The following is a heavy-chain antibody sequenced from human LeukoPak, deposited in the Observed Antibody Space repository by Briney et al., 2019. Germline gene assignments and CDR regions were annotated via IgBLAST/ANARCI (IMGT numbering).Heavy chain of an antibody. CDR1: GFTFGNYA. CDR3: VKDFWPARDGGGYYSPFEY. Sequence: PGGSLRLSCAASGFTFGNYAMSWVRQGPGKGVEWGSGISVNGDTTYLVDSVRGLFTISRDNSKNSVFLQMNSLRDADTAVYYCVKDFWPARDGGGYYSPFEYWGEGTLVTVSS. CDR2: ISVNGDTT. V-gene: IGHV3-23*01. J-gene: IGHJ4*02. D-gene: IGHD3-22*01.